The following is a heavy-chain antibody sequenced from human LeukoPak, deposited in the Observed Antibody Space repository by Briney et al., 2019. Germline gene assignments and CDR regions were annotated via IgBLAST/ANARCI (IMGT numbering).Heavy chain of an antibody. Sequence: SETLSLTCAVYGGSFSGYYWSWIRQPPGKGLEWIGYIYYSGSTNYNPSLKSRVTISVDTSKNQFSLKLSSVTAADTAVYYCARVARAVAGTLVRYYYYMDVWGKGTTVTISS. V-gene: IGHV4-59*01. CDR1: GGSFSGYY. D-gene: IGHD6-19*01. CDR3: ARVARAVAGTLVRYYYYMDV. CDR2: IYYSGST. J-gene: IGHJ6*03.